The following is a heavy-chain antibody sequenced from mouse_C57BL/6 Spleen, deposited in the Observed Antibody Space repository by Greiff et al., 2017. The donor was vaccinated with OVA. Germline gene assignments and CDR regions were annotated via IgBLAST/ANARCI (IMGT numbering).Heavy chain of an antibody. V-gene: IGHV1-9*01. CDR2: ILPGSGST. CDR3: ARESNYVPFAY. D-gene: IGHD2-5*01. J-gene: IGHJ3*01. Sequence: QVQLQQSGAELMKPGASVKLSCKATGYTFTGYWIAWVKQRPGHGLEWIGEILPGSGSTNYNEKFKGKATFTEDTSSNTAYLQLSRLTTEDSAIYYCARESNYVPFAYWGQGTLVTVSA. CDR1: GYTFTGYW.